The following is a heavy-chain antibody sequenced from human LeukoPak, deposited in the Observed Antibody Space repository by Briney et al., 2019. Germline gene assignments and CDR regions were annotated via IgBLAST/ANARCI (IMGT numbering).Heavy chain of an antibody. Sequence: ASVKVSCKASGYTFTGYYMHWVRQAPGHVLGWMGRINPNSRGTNCAQKCQGRVTMTRDTSISTAYMELSRLRSDDTAVYYCARTSHYDILTGYLVYYFDYWGQGTLVTVSS. CDR2: INPNSRGT. CDR1: GYTFTGYY. J-gene: IGHJ4*02. CDR3: ARTSHYDILTGYLVYYFDY. V-gene: IGHV1-2*06. D-gene: IGHD3-9*01.